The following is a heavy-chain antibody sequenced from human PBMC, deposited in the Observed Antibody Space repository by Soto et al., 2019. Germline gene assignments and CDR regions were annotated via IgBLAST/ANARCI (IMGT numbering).Heavy chain of an antibody. Sequence: EVQVVESGGGLVQPGGSLRLSCAASGFTVSGYYMTWVRQSPGKGLEWVSVVYSGGTTYYADSVKGRFTISRDNSKNTRYLQMNNLRAEDTSVYYCTRGNYNRYYDLWGRGTLVIVSS. CDR1: GFTVSGYY. D-gene: IGHD1-7*01. CDR2: VYSGGTT. J-gene: IGHJ2*01. CDR3: TRGNYNRYYDL. V-gene: IGHV3-66*01.